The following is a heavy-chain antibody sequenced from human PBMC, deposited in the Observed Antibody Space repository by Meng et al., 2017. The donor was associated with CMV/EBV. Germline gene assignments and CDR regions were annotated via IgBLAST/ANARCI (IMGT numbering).Heavy chain of an antibody. J-gene: IGHJ6*02. CDR2: ISGSGGST. CDR1: A. Sequence: AMSWVRQAPGKGLEWVSAISGSGGSTYYADSVKGRFTISRDNSKNTLYLQMNSLRAEDTAVYYCAKEIADDYYDSSGSGYYYYGMDVWGQGTMVTVSS. D-gene: IGHD3-22*01. CDR3: AKEIADDYYDSSGSGYYYYGMDV. V-gene: IGHV3-23*01.